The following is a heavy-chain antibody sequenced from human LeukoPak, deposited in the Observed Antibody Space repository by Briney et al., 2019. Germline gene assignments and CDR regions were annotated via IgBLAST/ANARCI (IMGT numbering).Heavy chain of an antibody. CDR1: GFTFSTYG. CDR2: ISGSGAST. J-gene: IGHJ6*04. V-gene: IGHV3-23*01. CDR3: AELGITMIGGV. Sequence: GGSLRLSCAASGFTFSTYGMSWVRQAPGKGLEWVSSISGSGASTYYADSVKGRFTISRDNAKNSLYLQMNSLRAEDTAVYYCAELGITMIGGVWGKGTTVTISS. D-gene: IGHD3-10*02.